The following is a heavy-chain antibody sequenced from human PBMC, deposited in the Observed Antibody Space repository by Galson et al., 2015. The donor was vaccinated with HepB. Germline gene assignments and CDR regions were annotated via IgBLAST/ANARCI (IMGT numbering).Heavy chain of an antibody. CDR1: GFTFSSYG. V-gene: IGHV3-30*18. D-gene: IGHD6-13*01. CDR2: ISYDGSNK. Sequence: SLRLSCAASGFTFSSYGMHWGRQAPGKGLEWVAGISYDGSNKYYADSVKGRFTISRDNSKNTLYLQMNSLRAEDTAVYYCAKAGYSSSWYSDYWGQGTLVTVSS. CDR3: AKAGYSSSWYSDY. J-gene: IGHJ4*02.